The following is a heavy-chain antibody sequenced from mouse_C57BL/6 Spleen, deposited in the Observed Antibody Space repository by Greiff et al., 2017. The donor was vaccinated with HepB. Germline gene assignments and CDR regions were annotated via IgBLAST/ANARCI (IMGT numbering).Heavy chain of an antibody. Sequence: QVQLQQPGAELVRPGTSVKLSCKASGYTFTSYWMHWVKQRPGQGLEWIGVIDPSDSYTNYNQKFKGKATLTVDTSSSTAYMQLSSLTSEDSAVYYCASPTTVVAREAMDYWGQGTSVTVSS. CDR1: GYTFTSYW. CDR2: IDPSDSYT. J-gene: IGHJ4*01. CDR3: ASPTTVVAREAMDY. V-gene: IGHV1-59*01. D-gene: IGHD1-1*01.